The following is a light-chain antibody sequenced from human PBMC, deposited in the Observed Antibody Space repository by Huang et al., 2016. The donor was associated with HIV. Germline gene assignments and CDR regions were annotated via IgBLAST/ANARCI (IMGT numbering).Light chain of an antibody. V-gene: IGKV1-39*01. Sequence: DIQMTQSPSSQSASVGDRVTITCLASQNIRNYLNWYQQKPGKSPNLLIYAASTFQTGVPSRFSGSGSGTDFTLTISSLQPEDFATYYCQESYSTPWTFGQGTKVEI. J-gene: IGKJ1*01. CDR2: AAS. CDR3: QESYSTPWT. CDR1: QNIRNY.